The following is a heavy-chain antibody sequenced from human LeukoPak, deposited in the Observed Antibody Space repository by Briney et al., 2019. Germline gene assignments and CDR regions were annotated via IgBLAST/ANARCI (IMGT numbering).Heavy chain of an antibody. Sequence: PSETLSLTCTVSGGSISSYYWSWIRQPPGKGLEWIGYIYYSGSTNYNPSLKSRVTISVDTSKNQFSLKLRSVTAADTAVYYCARGPGGRSGYYPLEDYYYYYYMDVWGKGTTVTVSS. V-gene: IGHV4-59*01. CDR3: ARGPGGRSGYYPLEDYYYYYYMDV. CDR1: GGSISSYY. J-gene: IGHJ6*03. CDR2: IYYSGST. D-gene: IGHD3-22*01.